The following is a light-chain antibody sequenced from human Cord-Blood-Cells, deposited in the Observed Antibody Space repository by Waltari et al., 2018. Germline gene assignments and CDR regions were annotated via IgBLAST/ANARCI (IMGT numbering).Light chain of an antibody. CDR3: QQYGSSPLT. CDR1: QSVSSSY. Sequence: IGLTHTPGTLSLSPGQSAILSCRASQSVSSSYLAWYQQKPGQAPRLLIYGASSRATGIPDRFSGSGSGTDFTLTISRLEPEDFAVYYCQQYGSSPLTFGGGTKVEIK. V-gene: IGKV3-20*01. CDR2: GAS. J-gene: IGKJ4*01.